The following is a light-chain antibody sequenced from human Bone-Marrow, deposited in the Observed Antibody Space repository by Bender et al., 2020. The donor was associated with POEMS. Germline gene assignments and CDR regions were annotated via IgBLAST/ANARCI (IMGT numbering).Light chain of an antibody. J-gene: IGLJ1*01. V-gene: IGLV2-23*01. CDR2: DDR. Sequence: QSALTQPASVSGSPGQSVTISCTGTSSDVGHYNLVSGYQQHPGKGPKVLIYDDRRRPSGVSPRFSASKSGNVAFLTISTLQTEDEADYYCCSFAGGPYVFGTGT. CDR3: CSFAGGPYV. CDR1: SSDVGHYNL.